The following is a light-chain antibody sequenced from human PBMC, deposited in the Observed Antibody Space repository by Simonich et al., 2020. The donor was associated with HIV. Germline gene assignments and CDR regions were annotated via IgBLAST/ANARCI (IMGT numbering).Light chain of an antibody. CDR1: QGISSW. V-gene: IGKV1-5*03. Sequence: DIQMTQSPSSVSASVGDRVTITCRASQGISSWLAWYQQKPGKAPKLLIYKASSLESGVPSRFSGSGSGTEFTLTISSLQPDDFATYYCQQYNRYPVTFGQGTKVEIK. J-gene: IGKJ1*01. CDR2: KAS. CDR3: QQYNRYPVT.